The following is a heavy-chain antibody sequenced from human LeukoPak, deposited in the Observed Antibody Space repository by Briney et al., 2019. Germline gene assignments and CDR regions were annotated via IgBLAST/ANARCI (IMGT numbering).Heavy chain of an antibody. CDR2: IYSGGST. CDR3: ARAAAAGPFDY. V-gene: IGHV3-66*01. CDR1: GFTVSSNY. Sequence: GGSLRLSCAASGFTVSSNYMSWARQAPGKGLEWVSVIYSGGSTYYADSVKGRFTISRDNSKNTLYLQMTSLRAEDTAVYYCARAAAAGPFDYWGQGTLVTVSS. J-gene: IGHJ4*02. D-gene: IGHD6-13*01.